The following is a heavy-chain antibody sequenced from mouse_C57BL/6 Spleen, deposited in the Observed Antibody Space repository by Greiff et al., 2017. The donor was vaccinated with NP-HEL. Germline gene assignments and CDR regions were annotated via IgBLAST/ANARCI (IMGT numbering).Heavy chain of an antibody. CDR1: GYTFTDYY. D-gene: IGHD2-4*01. Sequence: EVQLQQSGPVLVKPGASVKMSCKASGYTFTDYYMNWVKQSHGKSLEWIGVINPYNGGTSYNQKFKGKATLTVDKSSSTAYMELNSLTSEDSAVYYCAREDYDVRFAYWGQGTLVTVSA. J-gene: IGHJ3*01. CDR3: AREDYDVRFAY. CDR2: INPYNGGT. V-gene: IGHV1-19*01.